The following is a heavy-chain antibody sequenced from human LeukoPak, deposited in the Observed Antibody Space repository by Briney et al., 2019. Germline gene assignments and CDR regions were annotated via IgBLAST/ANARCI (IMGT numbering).Heavy chain of an antibody. CDR3: ASRLQNYYDSSGYYVDAFDI. Sequence: AAVKVSCKASGYTFTGYYMHWVRQAPGQELEWMGWINANCGDTNYAQKFQGRVTMTRDTSISAVYMELSRLTPDDTAVYYCASRLQNYYDSSGYYVDAFDIWGQGTLLTVSS. CDR2: INANCGDT. J-gene: IGHJ3*02. D-gene: IGHD3-22*01. V-gene: IGHV1-2*02. CDR1: GYTFTGYY.